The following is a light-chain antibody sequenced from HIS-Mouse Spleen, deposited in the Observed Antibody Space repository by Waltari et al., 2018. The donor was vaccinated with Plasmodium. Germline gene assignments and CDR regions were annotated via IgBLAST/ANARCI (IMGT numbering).Light chain of an antibody. CDR3: QAWDSSTVV. J-gene: IGLJ2*01. Sequence: SYELTQPPSVSVSPGQTASITCSGDKLGDKYACWYQQKPGQSPVLVIYQDSKRPSGIPERVPGSNSGNTATLTSGGTQAMDEADYYCQAWDSSTVVFGGGTKLTVL. CDR2: QDS. CDR1: KLGDKY. V-gene: IGLV3-1*01.